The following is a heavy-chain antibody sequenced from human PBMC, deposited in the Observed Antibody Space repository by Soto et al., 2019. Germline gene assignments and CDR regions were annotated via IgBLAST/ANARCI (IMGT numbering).Heavy chain of an antibody. Sequence: ASVKVSCKASGGTFSSYAISWVRQAPGQGLEWMGGIIPIFGTANYAQKFQGRVTITADESTSTAYMELSSLRSEDTAVYYCARETYGSGSYYDVDYWGQGTLVTVSS. CDR3: ARETYGSGSYYDVDY. CDR2: IIPIFGTA. D-gene: IGHD3-10*01. V-gene: IGHV1-69*13. J-gene: IGHJ4*02. CDR1: GGTFSSYA.